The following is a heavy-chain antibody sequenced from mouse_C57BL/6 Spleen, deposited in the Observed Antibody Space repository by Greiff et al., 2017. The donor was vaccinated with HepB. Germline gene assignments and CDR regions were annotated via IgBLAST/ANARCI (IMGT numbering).Heavy chain of an antibody. D-gene: IGHD2-5*01. CDR3: AREDYSNAWFAY. CDR1: GYTFTSYG. V-gene: IGHV1-55*01. Sequence: QVQLQQPGAELVKPGASVKMSCKASGYTFTSYGITWVKQRPGQGLEWIGDIYPGSGSTNYNEKFKSKATLTVDTSSSTAYMQLSSLTSEDSAVYYCAREDYSNAWFAYWGQGTLVTVSA. J-gene: IGHJ3*01. CDR2: IYPGSGST.